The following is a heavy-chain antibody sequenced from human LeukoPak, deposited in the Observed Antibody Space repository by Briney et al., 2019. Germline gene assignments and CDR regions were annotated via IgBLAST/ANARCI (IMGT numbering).Heavy chain of an antibody. CDR2: ISGSSAYT. CDR3: ATISGSGSYFGPFDY. Sequence: PGGSLRLSCAASGFTFSDYYMSWIRQAPGKGLEWLSYISGSSAYTNYADSVKGRFTISRDNAKNSLYLLMNSLRAEDTAMYYCATISGSGSYFGPFDYWGQGALVTVSS. D-gene: IGHD3-10*01. V-gene: IGHV3-11*03. CDR1: GFTFSDYY. J-gene: IGHJ4*02.